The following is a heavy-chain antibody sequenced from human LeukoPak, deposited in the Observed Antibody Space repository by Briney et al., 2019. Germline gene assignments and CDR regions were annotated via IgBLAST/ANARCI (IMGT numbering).Heavy chain of an antibody. J-gene: IGHJ6*02. CDR1: GFXFSNYW. Sequence: GGSLRLSCAASGFXFSNYWIHWVRQAPGKGLVWVSRINTDGYSTNYADSVKGRFSISRDNAKNTLYLQMNSLRAEDTAVYYCARDRSYDMDVWGQGTTVTVSS. V-gene: IGHV3-74*01. CDR2: INTDGYST. D-gene: IGHD2-2*01. CDR3: ARDRSYDMDV.